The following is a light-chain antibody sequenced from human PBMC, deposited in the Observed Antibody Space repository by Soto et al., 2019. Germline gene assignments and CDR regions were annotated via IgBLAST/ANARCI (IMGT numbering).Light chain of an antibody. V-gene: IGKV1-12*01. Sequence: DIQMTQSPSSVSASVGDRVIITCRASQNINRWLAWYQQKPGKAPQLLIYATSTLHSGVPSRFSGSGSGTDFTLTVSSLQPEDFATYYWQQANSFPHTLGGGTRVEIK. J-gene: IGKJ4*02. CDR2: ATS. CDR1: QNINRW. CDR3: QQANSFPHT.